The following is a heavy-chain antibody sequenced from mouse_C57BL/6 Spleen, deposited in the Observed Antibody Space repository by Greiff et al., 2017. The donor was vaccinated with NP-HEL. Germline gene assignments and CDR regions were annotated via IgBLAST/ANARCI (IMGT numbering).Heavy chain of an antibody. CDR3: ARHEEEGYGNYGEYFDY. CDR1: GYTFTEYT. CDR2: FYPGSGSI. V-gene: IGHV1-62-2*01. D-gene: IGHD2-10*02. Sequence: QVQLQQSGAELVKPGASVKLSCKASGYTFTEYTIHWVKQRSGQGLEWIGWFYPGSGSIKYNEKFKDKATLTADKASSTVYMELSRLTSEDSAVYFCARHEEEGYGNYGEYFDYWGQGTTLTVSS. J-gene: IGHJ2*01.